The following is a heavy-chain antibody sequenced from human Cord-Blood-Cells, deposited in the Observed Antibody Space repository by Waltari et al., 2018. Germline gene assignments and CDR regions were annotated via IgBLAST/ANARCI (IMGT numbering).Heavy chain of an antibody. CDR2: IYSGGST. J-gene: IGHJ2*01. CDR1: GFTVSSNY. Sequence: EVQLVESGGGLVQPGGSLRLSCAASGFTVSSNYMSWVRQAPGTGLEWVSVIYSGGSTYDSDPGKGRFTISRHNSKNTLYLQMNSLRAEDTAVYYCARERGPRYFDLWGRGTLVTVSS. D-gene: IGHD3-10*01. V-gene: IGHV3-53*04. CDR3: ARERGPRYFDL.